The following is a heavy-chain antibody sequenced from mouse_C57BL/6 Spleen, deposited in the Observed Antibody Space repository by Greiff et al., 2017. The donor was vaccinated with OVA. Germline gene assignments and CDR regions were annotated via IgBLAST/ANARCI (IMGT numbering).Heavy chain of an antibody. D-gene: IGHD4-1*01. CDR3: ASSGSPYFDY. V-gene: IGHV5-4*03. CDR2: ISDGGSYT. Sequence: EVMLVESGGGLVKPGGSLKLSCAASGFTFSSYAMSWVRQTPEKRLEWVATISDGGSYTYYPDNVKGRFTISRDNAKNNLYLQMSHLKSEDTAMYYCASSGSPYFDYWGQGTTLTVSS. J-gene: IGHJ2*01. CDR1: GFTFSSYA.